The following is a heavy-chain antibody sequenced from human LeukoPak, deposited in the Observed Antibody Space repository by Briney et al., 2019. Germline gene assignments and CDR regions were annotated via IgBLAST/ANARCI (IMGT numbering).Heavy chain of an antibody. Sequence: PGGSLRLSCAASGFTFSSYGMSWVRQAPGKGLEWVSAISGSGGSTYYADSVKGRFTISRDNSKNTLYLQMNSLRAEDTAVYYCAKDLRLRRGYYGSGSWGQGTLVTVSS. CDR1: GFTFSSYG. V-gene: IGHV3-23*01. D-gene: IGHD3-10*01. CDR2: ISGSGGST. J-gene: IGHJ4*02. CDR3: AKDLRLRRGYYGSGS.